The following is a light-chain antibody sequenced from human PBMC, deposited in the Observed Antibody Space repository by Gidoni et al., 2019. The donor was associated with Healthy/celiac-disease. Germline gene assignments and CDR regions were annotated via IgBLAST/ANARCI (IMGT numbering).Light chain of an antibody. J-gene: IGLJ2*01. CDR2: QDS. CDR1: KLGDKY. CDR3: KEWDRRTAVV. V-gene: IGLV3-1*01. Sequence: SYALTQPPSVSVSPGQTASINCPGDKLGDKYACWYQQKPGQSPVLFIYQDSKRPAGLPERFSGSNSGNTATRTISGTQAMDEDDYYCKEWDRRTAVVVGGGTKLTVL.